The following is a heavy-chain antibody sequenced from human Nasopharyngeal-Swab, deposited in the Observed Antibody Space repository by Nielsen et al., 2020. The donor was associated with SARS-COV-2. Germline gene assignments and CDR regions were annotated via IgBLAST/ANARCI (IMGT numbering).Heavy chain of an antibody. CDR3: AKDEGVRYNWNERDYYYGMDV. Sequence: GASLKISCAASGFTFSSYWMSWVRQAPGKGLEWVANIKQDGSEKYYVDSVKGRFTISRDNAKNSLYLQMNSLRAEDTAVYYCAKDEGVRYNWNERDYYYGMDVWGQGTTVTVSS. J-gene: IGHJ6*02. CDR2: IKQDGSEK. CDR1: GFTFSSYW. D-gene: IGHD1-20*01. V-gene: IGHV3-7*01.